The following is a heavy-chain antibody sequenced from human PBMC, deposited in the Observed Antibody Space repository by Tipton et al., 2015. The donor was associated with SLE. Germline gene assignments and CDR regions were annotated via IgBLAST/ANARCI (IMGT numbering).Heavy chain of an antibody. CDR1: GGSISSTSYY. CDR2: IYYSGST. V-gene: IGHV4-39*07. CDR3: AREPVYYYYYMDV. J-gene: IGHJ6*03. Sequence: TLSLTCTVSGGSISSTSYYWGWLRQPPGKGLEWIGSIYYSGSTYYNLSLKSRVTISVDTSKNQFSLNLSPVTAADTAVYYCAREPVYYYYYMDVWGKGTTVTVSS.